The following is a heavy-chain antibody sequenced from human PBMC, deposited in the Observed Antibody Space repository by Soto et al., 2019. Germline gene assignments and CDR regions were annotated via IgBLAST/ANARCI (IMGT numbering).Heavy chain of an antibody. CDR3: ASFFFQPRAGIRDFDWSLYYGMDV. Sequence: PGGSLRVSCAAPGFTFSSYGMHWVRQAPGKGLEWVAVIWYDGSNKYYADSVKGRFTISRDNSKNTLYLQMNSLRAEDTAVYYCASFFFQPRAGIRDFDWSLYYGMDVWGQGTTVTVSS. D-gene: IGHD3-9*01. CDR2: IWYDGSNK. CDR1: GFTFSSYG. V-gene: IGHV3-33*01. J-gene: IGHJ6*02.